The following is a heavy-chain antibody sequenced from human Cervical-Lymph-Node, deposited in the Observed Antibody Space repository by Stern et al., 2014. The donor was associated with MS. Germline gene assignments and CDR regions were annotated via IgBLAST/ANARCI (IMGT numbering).Heavy chain of an antibody. D-gene: IGHD4-23*01. Sequence: QVQLQESGPGLVKPSETLSLTCAVSGGSISSSGFYWGWIRQSPGKGLEWIGSFYYSANTYYNSSLKSRVTISADTSKNHLSLQLGSVTAADTAVYYCARGLDYGGNHLDSWGKGTLVTVSS. CDR3: ARGLDYGGNHLDS. CDR2: FYYSANT. CDR1: GGSISSSGFY. V-gene: IGHV4-39*02. J-gene: IGHJ4*02.